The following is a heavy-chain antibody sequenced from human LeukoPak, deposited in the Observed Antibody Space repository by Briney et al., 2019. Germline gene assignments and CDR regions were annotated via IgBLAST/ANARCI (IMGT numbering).Heavy chain of an antibody. Sequence: SETLSLTCAVYGGSFSGYYWSWIRQPPGKGLEWIGEINHSGSTNYNPSLKSRVTISVDTSKNQFSLKLSSVTAADTAVYYCARDRFYYDSSGYSLRDAFDIWGQGTMVTVSS. D-gene: IGHD3-22*01. CDR1: GGSFSGYY. J-gene: IGHJ3*02. CDR3: ARDRFYYDSSGYSLRDAFDI. CDR2: INHSGST. V-gene: IGHV4-34*01.